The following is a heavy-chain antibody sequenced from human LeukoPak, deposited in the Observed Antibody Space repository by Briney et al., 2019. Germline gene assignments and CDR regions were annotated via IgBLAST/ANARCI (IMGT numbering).Heavy chain of an antibody. Sequence: PGGSLRLSCAASGFTFSSYGMHWVRQAPGKGLEWVAVISYDGSNKYYADSVKGRFTISRDNSKNTLYLQMNSLRAEDTAVYYCARDPPAAAGPYYYYGMDVWGQGTTVTVSS. J-gene: IGHJ6*02. CDR1: GFTFSSYG. CDR3: ARDPPAAAGPYYYYGMDV. D-gene: IGHD6-13*01. CDR2: ISYDGSNK. V-gene: IGHV3-30*03.